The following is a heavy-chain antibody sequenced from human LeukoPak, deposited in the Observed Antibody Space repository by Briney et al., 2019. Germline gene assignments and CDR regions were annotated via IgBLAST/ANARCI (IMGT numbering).Heavy chain of an antibody. Sequence: SETLSLTCAVYGGSLSGYYWSWFRQPPGRGLEWIGEMHYTGATNYSPSLKSRVTISAGTSKNQFSLKVNSVTAADTAVYYCARGVTLYYYFDLWGRGTLVTVSS. J-gene: IGHJ2*01. D-gene: IGHD4-23*01. V-gene: IGHV4-34*01. CDR3: ARGVTLYYYFDL. CDR1: GGSLSGYY. CDR2: MHYTGAT.